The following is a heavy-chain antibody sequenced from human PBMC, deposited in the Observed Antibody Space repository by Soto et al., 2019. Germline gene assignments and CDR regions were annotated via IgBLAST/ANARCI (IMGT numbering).Heavy chain of an antibody. D-gene: IGHD2-2*01. CDR3: ARQEDEAGTSCYAFDY. CDR2: IYHSGST. Sequence: SETLSLTCAVSGGSISSSNWWSWVRQPPGKGLEWIGEIYHSGSTNYNPSLKSRVTISVDTSKNQFSLKLSSVTAADTAVYYCARQEDEAGTSCYAFDYWGQGTLVTVSS. V-gene: IGHV4-4*02. J-gene: IGHJ4*02. CDR1: GGSISSSNW.